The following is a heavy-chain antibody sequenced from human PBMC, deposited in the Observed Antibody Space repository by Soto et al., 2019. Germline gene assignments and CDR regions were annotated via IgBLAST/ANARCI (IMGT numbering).Heavy chain of an antibody. CDR3: ARAPRPAAIAVLDH. CDR1: GYSFTSYD. J-gene: IGHJ4*02. CDR2: VNPNTGDT. V-gene: IGHV1-8*01. D-gene: IGHD6-19*01. Sequence: QVQLVQSGTEVKTSGASVKVSCKASGYSFTSYDINWLRQATGQGPEWMGWVNPNTGDTGLAQRFQARVTLSSDTSINTAYVEVSSLRPDDTAIYFCARAPRPAAIAVLDHWAQGTLVAVSS.